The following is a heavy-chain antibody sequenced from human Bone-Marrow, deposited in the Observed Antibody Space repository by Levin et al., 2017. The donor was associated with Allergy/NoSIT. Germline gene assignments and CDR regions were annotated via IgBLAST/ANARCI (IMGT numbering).Heavy chain of an antibody. CDR3: ARGGPSWDYFDY. Sequence: SETLSLTCTVSGGSISSYYWSWIRQPPGKGLEWIGYIYSSGNTNYNPSLKSRVTMSVDTSKNQFSLKLTSVTAADTAVYYCARGGPSWDYFDYWGQGALVTVSS. D-gene: IGHD3-16*01. J-gene: IGHJ4*02. V-gene: IGHV4-59*08. CDR1: GGSISSYY. CDR2: IYSSGNT.